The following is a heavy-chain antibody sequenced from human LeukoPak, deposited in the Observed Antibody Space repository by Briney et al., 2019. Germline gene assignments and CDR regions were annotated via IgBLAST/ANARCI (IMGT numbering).Heavy chain of an antibody. CDR2: IKQDGSEK. J-gene: IGHJ4*02. D-gene: IGHD3-10*01. CDR1: GFTISSYW. CDR3: ARGPAGGSGATFDY. V-gene: IGHV3-7*01. Sequence: GGSLRLSCAASGFTISSYWMSWFRQAPGKGLEWVANIKQDGSEKYYVDSVKGRFTISRDNAKNSLYLQMNSVRAEDTAVYYCARGPAGGSGATFDYWGQGTLVTVSS.